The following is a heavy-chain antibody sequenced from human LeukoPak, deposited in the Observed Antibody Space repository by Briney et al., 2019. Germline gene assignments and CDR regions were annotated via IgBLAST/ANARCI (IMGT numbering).Heavy chain of an antibody. CDR3: TKESGFYSSSPPDY. Sequence: GGSLRLSCAASGFTFSSYAMSWVRQAPGKGLEWVSAISGSGGSTYYADSVKGRFTISRDNSKNTLYLQMNSLRADDTAIYYCTKESGFYSSSPPDYWGQGTLVTVSS. D-gene: IGHD6-13*01. CDR1: GFTFSSYA. CDR2: ISGSGGST. J-gene: IGHJ4*02. V-gene: IGHV3-23*01.